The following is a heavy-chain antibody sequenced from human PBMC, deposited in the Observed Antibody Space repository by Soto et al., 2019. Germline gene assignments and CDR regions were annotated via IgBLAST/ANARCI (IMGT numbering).Heavy chain of an antibody. Sequence: PSETLSLTCTVSGGSISSYYWSWIRQPPGKGLEWIGYIYYSGSTNYNPSLKSRVTISVDTSKNQFSLKLSSVTAADTAVYYCARQGGYSYEIDYWGQGTLVTVSS. D-gene: IGHD5-18*01. V-gene: IGHV4-59*08. J-gene: IGHJ4*02. CDR3: ARQGGYSYEIDY. CDR1: GGSISSYY. CDR2: IYYSGST.